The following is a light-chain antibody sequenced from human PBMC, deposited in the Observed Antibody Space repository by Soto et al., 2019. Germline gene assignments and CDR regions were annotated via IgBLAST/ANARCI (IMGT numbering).Light chain of an antibody. V-gene: IGLV2-8*01. CDR1: SSDVGAYIF. J-gene: IGLJ1*01. CDR3: VSFAGGTYV. Sequence: QSALTQPPSASGSPGQSVTISCTGTSSDVGAYIFVSWYQQHPGKAPKLMIYDVNRRPSGVPDRFSGSKSGNTAPLTVSGLQAEDEADYYCVSFAGGTYVFGTGTKVTVL. CDR2: DVN.